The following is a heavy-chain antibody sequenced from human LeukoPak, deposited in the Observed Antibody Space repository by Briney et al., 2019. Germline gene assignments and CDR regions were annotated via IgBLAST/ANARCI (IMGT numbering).Heavy chain of an antibody. D-gene: IGHD3-10*01. V-gene: IGHV4-39*07. CDR3: ARESPLTLVRGVIIVIDY. Sequence: SETLSLTCTVSGGSISSSSYYWGWIRQPPGKGLEWIESIYYSGSTYYNPSLKSRVTISVDKSKNQFSLKLSSVTAADTAVYYCARESPLTLVRGVIIVIDYWGQGTLVTVSS. J-gene: IGHJ4*02. CDR1: GGSISSSSYY. CDR2: IYYSGST.